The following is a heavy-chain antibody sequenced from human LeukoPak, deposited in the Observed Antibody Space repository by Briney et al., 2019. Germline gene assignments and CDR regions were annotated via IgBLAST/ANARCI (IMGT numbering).Heavy chain of an antibody. V-gene: IGHV3-23*01. D-gene: IGHD1-1*01. J-gene: IGHJ4*02. Sequence: GGSLRLSCAASGFTFSSHAMSWVRQAPGKGLEWVSAISDSGDNTYYADSVKGRFTISRDNSKNTLYLQMNSLRAEDTAVYYCAKDSPTERGYWGQGTLVTVSS. CDR2: ISDSGDNT. CDR1: GFTFSSHA. CDR3: AKDSPTERGY.